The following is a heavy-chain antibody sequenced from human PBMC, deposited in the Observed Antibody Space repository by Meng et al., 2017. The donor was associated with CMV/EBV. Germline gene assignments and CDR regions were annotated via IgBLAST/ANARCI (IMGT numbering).Heavy chain of an antibody. V-gene: IGHV1-2*02. D-gene: IGHD3-22*01. J-gene: IGHJ4*02. CDR2: INPNSGGT. Sequence: ASVKVSCKASGYTFTGYYMHWVRQAPGQGLEWMGWINPNSGGTNYAQKFQGRVTMTRDTSISTAYMELSRLRSDGTAVYYCAVSSGYYYYLDYWGQGTLVTVSS. CDR3: AVSSGYYYYLDY. CDR1: GYTFTGYY.